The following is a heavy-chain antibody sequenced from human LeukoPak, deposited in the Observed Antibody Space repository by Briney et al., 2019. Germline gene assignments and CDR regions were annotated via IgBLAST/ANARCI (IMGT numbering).Heavy chain of an antibody. J-gene: IGHJ4*02. Sequence: GGSLRLSCAASGFTFSSYWMSWVRQAPGKGLEWVANIKQDGSEKYYVDSVKGRFTISRDNAKNSLYLQMNSLRAEDTAVYYCARVSPQIAAAGHVDYWGQGALVTVSS. CDR1: GFTFSSYW. V-gene: IGHV3-7*03. CDR3: ARVSPQIAAAGHVDY. CDR2: IKQDGSEK. D-gene: IGHD6-13*01.